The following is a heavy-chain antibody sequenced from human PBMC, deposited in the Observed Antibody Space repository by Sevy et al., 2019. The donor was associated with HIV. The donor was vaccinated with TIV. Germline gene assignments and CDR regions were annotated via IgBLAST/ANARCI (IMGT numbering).Heavy chain of an antibody. CDR2: FDPEDGKT. J-gene: IGHJ6*02. Sequence: ASVKVSCKVSGYTLTKLSMHWVRQAPGKGLQWMGGFDPEDGKTIYAQKFQGRVTMTEDTSTDTAYMELSSLGSEDTAVYYCATLDFWSDYPLYGMDVWGQGTTVTVSS. D-gene: IGHD3-3*01. CDR3: ATLDFWSDYPLYGMDV. CDR1: GYTLTKLS. V-gene: IGHV1-24*01.